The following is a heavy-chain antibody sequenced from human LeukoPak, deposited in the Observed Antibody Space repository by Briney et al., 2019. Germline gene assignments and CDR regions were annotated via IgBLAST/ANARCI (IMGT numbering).Heavy chain of an antibody. Sequence: GGSLRLSCAASGFTFSSYGMSWVRQAPGKGLEWVSAISGSGGSTYYADSVKGRFTISRDNSKNTLYLQMNSLRAEDTAVDYCAKDASLGVVVTALDYWGQGTLVTVSS. V-gene: IGHV3-23*01. J-gene: IGHJ4*02. CDR2: ISGSGGST. CDR3: AKDASLGVVVTALDY. D-gene: IGHD2-21*02. CDR1: GFTFSSYG.